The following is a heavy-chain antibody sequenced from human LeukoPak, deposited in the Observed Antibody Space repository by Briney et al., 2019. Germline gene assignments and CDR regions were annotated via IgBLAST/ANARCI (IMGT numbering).Heavy chain of an antibody. CDR1: GFTFSSYE. CDR3: ARLDLYSSSWPQLLDY. CDR2: ISRSGTTI. V-gene: IGHV3-48*03. Sequence: GGSLRLSCAASGFTFSSYEMNWVRQAPGRGLEWVSFISRSGTTIYYADSVKGRFTISRDNAKNSLYLQMNSLRAEDTAVYYCARLDLYSSSWPQLLDYWGQGTLVTVSS. D-gene: IGHD6-13*01. J-gene: IGHJ4*02.